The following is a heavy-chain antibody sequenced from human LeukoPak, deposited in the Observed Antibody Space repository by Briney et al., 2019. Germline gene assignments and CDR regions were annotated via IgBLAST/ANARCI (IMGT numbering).Heavy chain of an antibody. CDR1: GYSFTSGDY. CDR2: IYHTGIT. CDR3: ARYCSSTTCILPGFDY. Sequence: PSETLSLTCAVSGYSFTSGDYWGWIRPPPGEGQEWVGDIYHTGITHYNPPLKSRVTIPLHPSKTQFSLKLSSLAAADTAVYYCARYCSSTTCILPGFDYWGQGTLLTVSS. V-gene: IGHV4-38-2*01. J-gene: IGHJ4*02. D-gene: IGHD2-2*01.